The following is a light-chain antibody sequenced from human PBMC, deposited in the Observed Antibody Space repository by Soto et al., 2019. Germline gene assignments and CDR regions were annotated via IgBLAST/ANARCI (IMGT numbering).Light chain of an antibody. J-gene: IGLJ2*01. CDR2: GNS. CDR3: QSYDSSLSTV. V-gene: IGLV1-40*01. CDR1: SSNIGAGYD. Sequence: QSVLTQPPSVSGAPGQRVTISCTGSSSNIGAGYDVHWYQQLPGTAPKLLIYGNSNRPSGVPDRFSGSKSGTSASLAITGLQAEDEADYYCQSYDSSLSTVFGGATKVTVL.